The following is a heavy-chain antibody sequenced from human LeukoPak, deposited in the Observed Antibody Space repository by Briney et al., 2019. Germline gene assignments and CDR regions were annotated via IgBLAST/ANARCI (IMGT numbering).Heavy chain of an antibody. J-gene: IGHJ2*01. CDR2: IWYDGSSQ. CDR3: ARIRDGYNWYFDL. CDR1: GFTFRSYG. Sequence: GGALRLSCAASGFTFRSYGMHWVRQAPGKGLDGVAVIWYDGSSQFYADSVKGRFTISRDNSKNTLYLQMNNLRAEDTAVYYCARIRDGYNWYFDLWGRGTLVTVSP. D-gene: IGHD5-24*01. V-gene: IGHV3-33*01.